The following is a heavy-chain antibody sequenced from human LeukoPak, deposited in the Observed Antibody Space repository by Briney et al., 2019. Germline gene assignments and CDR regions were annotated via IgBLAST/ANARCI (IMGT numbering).Heavy chain of an antibody. CDR3: ARDAGQDYYGSENGYYYYGMDV. CDR1: GFTFSSYW. CDR2: IKQDGSEK. V-gene: IGHV3-7*01. D-gene: IGHD3-10*01. J-gene: IGHJ6*02. Sequence: GGSLRLSCAASGFTFSSYWMSWVRQAPGKGLEWVANIKQDGSEKYYVDSVKGRFTISRDNAKNSLYLQMNSLRAEDTAVYYCARDAGQDYYGSENGYYYYGMDVWGQGTTVTVSS.